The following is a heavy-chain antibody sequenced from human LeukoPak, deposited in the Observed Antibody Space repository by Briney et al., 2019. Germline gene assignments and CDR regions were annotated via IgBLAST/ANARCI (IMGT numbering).Heavy chain of an antibody. J-gene: IGHJ4*02. Sequence: ASVKVSCKASGYTFTSYAMHWVRQAPGQRLEWMGWINTGNGNTVYSQKFQGRVTITRDTSASTAYMELSSLRSEDTAVFYCARGGVVVPARNAGIDFWGQGTLVTVSS. D-gene: IGHD2-2*01. V-gene: IGHV1-3*04. CDR1: GYTFTSYA. CDR3: ARGGVVVPARNAGIDF. CDR2: INTGNGNT.